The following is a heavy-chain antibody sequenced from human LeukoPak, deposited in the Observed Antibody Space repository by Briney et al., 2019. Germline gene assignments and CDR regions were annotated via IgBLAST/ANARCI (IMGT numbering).Heavy chain of an antibody. D-gene: IGHD6-6*01. J-gene: IGHJ4*02. V-gene: IGHV4-59*01. CDR2: TYYSGST. CDR3: ARVAKQLVFYFDY. Sequence: SETLSLTCTVSGGSISSYYWSWIRQPPGKGLEWIGYTYYSGSTNYNPSLKSRVTISVDTSKNQFSLKLSSVTAADTAVYYCARVAKQLVFYFDYWGQGTLVTVSS. CDR1: GGSISSYY.